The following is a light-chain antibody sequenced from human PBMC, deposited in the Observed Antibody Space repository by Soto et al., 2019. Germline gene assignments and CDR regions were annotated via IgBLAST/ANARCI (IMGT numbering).Light chain of an antibody. CDR3: CSYTTSNTRQIV. J-gene: IGLJ1*01. CDR1: SSDVGGYNY. V-gene: IGLV2-14*03. Sequence: PGQSITISCTGTSSDVGGYNYVSWYQQHPGKAPKFMIYDVSSRPSGVSNRFSGSKSGNTASLTISGLQAEDEADYYCCSYTTSNTRQIVFGTGTKVTVL. CDR2: DVS.